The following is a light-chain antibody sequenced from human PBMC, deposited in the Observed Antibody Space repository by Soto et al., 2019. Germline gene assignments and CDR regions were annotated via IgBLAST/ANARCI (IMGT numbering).Light chain of an antibody. CDR3: LQDYNYPRT. J-gene: IGKJ1*01. CDR2: TAS. Sequence: AIQMTQSPSSLSASVGDRVTITCRASQGIRNDLGWYQQKPGKAPKLLIYTASSLQSGVPSRFSGSGSGTDFTLTISSLQPEDFATYYCLQDYNYPRTFGQVTKVEIK. CDR1: QGIRND. V-gene: IGKV1-6*01.